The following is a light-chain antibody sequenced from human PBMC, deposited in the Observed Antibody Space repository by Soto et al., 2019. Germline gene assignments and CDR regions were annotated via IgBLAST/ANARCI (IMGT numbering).Light chain of an antibody. CDR3: QKSNSAPWT. J-gene: IGKJ1*01. CDR2: AAS. V-gene: IGKV1-27*01. CDR1: QGISNY. Sequence: DIQMTQSPSSLPASVGDRVTITCRASQGISNYLACYQQKPGKVPKLLIYAASTLQSGLPSRFSGSGSGTYFHLPISSLQTEDVATYYCQKSNSAPWTFGQGTKVEI.